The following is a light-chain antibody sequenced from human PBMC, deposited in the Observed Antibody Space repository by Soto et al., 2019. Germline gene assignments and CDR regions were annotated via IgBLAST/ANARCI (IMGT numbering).Light chain of an antibody. J-gene: IGKJ5*01. V-gene: IGKV3-15*01. CDR3: QQYNNWHFIT. Sequence: EIVMTQSPATLSVSPWERATLSCRASQSVRGNLAWYQQKPGQSPRLLIYGASSRATGIPARFSGSGSGTEFTLTISSLQSEDFAVYYCQQYNNWHFITFGQGTRLEIK. CDR2: GAS. CDR1: QSVRGN.